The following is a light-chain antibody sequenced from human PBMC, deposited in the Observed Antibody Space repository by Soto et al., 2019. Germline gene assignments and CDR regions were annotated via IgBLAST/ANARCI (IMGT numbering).Light chain of an antibody. CDR2: DAS. CDR3: QQRSNSPLT. CDR1: QSVSSY. J-gene: IGKJ4*02. Sequence: EIVLTQSPSTLSLSPGERATISCRASQSVSSYLAWYQQKPGQAPRLLIYDASNMATGIPARFSGSGSGTDFTLTISSLEPEDFAVYYCQQRSNSPLTFGGGTKVEIK. V-gene: IGKV3-11*01.